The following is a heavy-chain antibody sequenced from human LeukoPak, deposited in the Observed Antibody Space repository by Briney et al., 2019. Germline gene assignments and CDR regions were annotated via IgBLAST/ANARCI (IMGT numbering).Heavy chain of an antibody. CDR3: TTDAGYSSRWYNY. CDR1: GFTFNNAY. Sequence: GGSLRLSCAASGFTFNNAYMCWVRQAPGKGLEWVGRIKSKVDGETSDYGAPVKGRFTISRDDSRNTLYLQMNSLKTEDTAVYYCTTDAGYSSRWYNYWGQGTLVTVSS. J-gene: IGHJ4*02. D-gene: IGHD6-13*01. V-gene: IGHV3-15*01. CDR2: IKSKVDGETS.